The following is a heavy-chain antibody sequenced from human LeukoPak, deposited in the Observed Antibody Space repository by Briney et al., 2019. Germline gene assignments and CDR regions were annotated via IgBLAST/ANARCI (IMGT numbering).Heavy chain of an antibody. D-gene: IGHD4-17*01. Sequence: GASVKVSCKACGRTFSGHGISWVRQAPGQGLEWMGGRIPIFGATNYTQRFQGRITITTDESTTTAYMVLSGLTSEDTAVYFCAAGDPFNYYMDRWGKGTTVTVFS. CDR2: RIPIFGAT. CDR1: GRTFSGHG. J-gene: IGHJ6*03. V-gene: IGHV1-69*05. CDR3: AAGDPFNYYMDR.